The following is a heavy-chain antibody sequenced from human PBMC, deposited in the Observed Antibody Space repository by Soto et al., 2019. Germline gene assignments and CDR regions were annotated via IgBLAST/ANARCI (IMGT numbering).Heavy chain of an antibody. CDR2: ISGSGGST. CDR3: AKKYCTNGVCYEIDY. J-gene: IGHJ4*02. CDR1: GFTFSSYA. Sequence: VQLLESGGGLVQPGGSLRLSCAASGFTFSSYAMSWVRQAPGKGLAWVSAISGSGGSTYYADSVKGRFTITRDNSKNTLYMKMNSLRTEDTAVYYCAKKYCTNGVCYEIDYWGQGTLVTVSS. D-gene: IGHD2-8*01. V-gene: IGHV3-23*01.